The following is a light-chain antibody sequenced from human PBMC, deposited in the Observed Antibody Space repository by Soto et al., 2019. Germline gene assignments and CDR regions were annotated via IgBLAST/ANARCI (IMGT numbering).Light chain of an antibody. CDR3: AAWADSLDGWL. CDR2: SNN. V-gene: IGLV1-44*01. CDR1: SSNIGSYT. J-gene: IGLJ3*02. Sequence: QSVLTQPPSTSGTPGQRVTISCSGSSSNIGSYTVSWYQQLPGTAPKVVIYSNNQRPSGVPDRFSGSRSGTSASVAISGLQSEDEADYYCAAWADSLDGWLFGGGTKVTV.